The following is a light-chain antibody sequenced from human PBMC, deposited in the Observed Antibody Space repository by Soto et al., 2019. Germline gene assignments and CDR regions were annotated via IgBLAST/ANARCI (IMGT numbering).Light chain of an antibody. J-gene: IGLJ1*01. CDR1: SSDVGGHNY. CDR2: EVV. Sequence: QSVLTQPASVSGSPGQSITISCTGSSSDVGGHNYVSWYQQHPGKAPRLMIYEVVQRPSGVPDRFSGSKSGNTASLTVSGLQAADEADYFCKSYAGSNTYVFGSGTKVTVL. CDR3: KSYAGSNTYV. V-gene: IGLV2-8*01.